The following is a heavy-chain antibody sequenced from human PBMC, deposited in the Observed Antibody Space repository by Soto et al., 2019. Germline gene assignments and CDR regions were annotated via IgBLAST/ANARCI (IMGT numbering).Heavy chain of an antibody. Sequence: GGSLRLSCTASGFTFGDYAMSWFRQAPGKGLEWVGFIRSKAYGGTTEYAASVKGRFTISRDDSKSIAYLQMNSLKTEDTAVYYCTRAHGPIAVAGPNFDYWGQGTLVTVSS. CDR1: GFTFGDYA. D-gene: IGHD6-19*01. J-gene: IGHJ4*02. CDR3: TRAHGPIAVAGPNFDY. V-gene: IGHV3-49*03. CDR2: IRSKAYGGTT.